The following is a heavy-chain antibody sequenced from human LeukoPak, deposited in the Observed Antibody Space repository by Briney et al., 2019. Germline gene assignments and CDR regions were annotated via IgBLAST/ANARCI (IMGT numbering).Heavy chain of an antibody. J-gene: IGHJ4*02. CDR2: INAGNGHT. CDR1: GFTFTVYA. Sequence: GASVKVSCKASGFTFTVYALQWVRQAPGQRLEWMGWINAGNGHTRYSQNFQGRVTITRDTSASTVYMELSSLRSEDTAVYYCARGLWFATLVGYYFDYWGQGTLVTVSS. V-gene: IGHV1-3*01. CDR3: ARGLWFATLVGYYFDY. D-gene: IGHD3-10*01.